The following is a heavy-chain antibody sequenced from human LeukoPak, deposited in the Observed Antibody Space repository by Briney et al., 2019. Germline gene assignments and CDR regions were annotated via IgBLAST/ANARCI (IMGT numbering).Heavy chain of an antibody. CDR3: AKGSGINHYHWIDP. D-gene: IGHD1-14*01. V-gene: IGHV3-53*01. CDR2: IYSGGST. Sequence: GSLRLSCAASGFTVSSNYMSWVRQAPGKGLEWVSVIYSGGSTYYADSVKGRFTISRDNSKNTLYLQMDSLRAEDTALYYCAKGSGINHYHWIDPWGQGTLVTVSS. CDR1: GFTVSSNY. J-gene: IGHJ5*02.